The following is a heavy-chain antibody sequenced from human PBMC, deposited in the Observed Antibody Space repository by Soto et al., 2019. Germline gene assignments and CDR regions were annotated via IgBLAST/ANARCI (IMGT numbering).Heavy chain of an antibody. D-gene: IGHD6-6*01. CDR3: ARDSLTSSLVFDY. Sequence: QVQLVQSGAEVKKPGASVKVSCKASGYTFIGSFLHWVRQAPGQGLEWMGWINPNTGDTKYTQKFQGRVTMTRDTSISVAYMELRRLRSDDTAVYYCARDSLTSSLVFDYWGQGALVTVSS. CDR1: GYTFIGSF. CDR2: INPNTGDT. J-gene: IGHJ4*02. V-gene: IGHV1-2*02.